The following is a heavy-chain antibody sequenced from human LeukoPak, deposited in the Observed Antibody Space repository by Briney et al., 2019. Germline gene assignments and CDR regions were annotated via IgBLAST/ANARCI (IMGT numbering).Heavy chain of an antibody. CDR3: ARVPAAAGYSYGYEYFDY. V-gene: IGHV3-74*01. CDR1: GFTFSSYW. D-gene: IGHD5-18*01. CDR2: INSDGSST. Sequence: GGSLRLSCAASGFTFSSYWMHWVRQAPGKGLVWVSRINSDGSSTSYADSVKGRFTISRGNAKNTLYLQMNSLRAEDTAVYYCARVPAAAGYSYGYEYFDYWGQGTLVTVSS. J-gene: IGHJ4*02.